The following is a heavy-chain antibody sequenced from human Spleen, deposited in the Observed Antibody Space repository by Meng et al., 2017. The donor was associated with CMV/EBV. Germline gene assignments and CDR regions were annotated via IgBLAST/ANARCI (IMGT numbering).Heavy chain of an antibody. Sequence: SETLSLTCTVSGDSISSYYWSWIRQPPGKGLEWIGYIYYSGSTNYNPSLKSRVTISVDTSKNQSSLKLSSVNAADTAVYYCARDQLRFRYGMDVWGQGTTVTVSS. V-gene: IGHV4-59*01. CDR3: ARDQLRFRYGMDV. D-gene: IGHD3-3*01. CDR2: IYYSGST. J-gene: IGHJ6*02. CDR1: GDSISSYY.